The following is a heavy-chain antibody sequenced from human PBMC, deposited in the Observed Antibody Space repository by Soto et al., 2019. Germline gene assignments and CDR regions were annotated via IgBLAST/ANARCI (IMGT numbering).Heavy chain of an antibody. J-gene: IGHJ4*02. Sequence: GESLKISFEGSGYRFSSYWICWVRQMPGRGLEWMGIIYPGDSDTRYSPSFQGQVTISADKSTDTAYLQWGSLKASDTAMYYCASQDRSSSDLALGTFDFWGQRTLVAVSP. CDR2: IYPGDSDT. V-gene: IGHV5-51*01. CDR1: GYRFSSYW. CDR3: ASQDRSSSDLALGTFDF. D-gene: IGHD2-2*01.